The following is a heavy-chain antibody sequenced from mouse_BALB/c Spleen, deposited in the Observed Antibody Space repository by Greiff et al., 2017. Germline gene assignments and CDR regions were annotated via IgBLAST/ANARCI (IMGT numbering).Heavy chain of an antibody. CDR2: INSNGGST. V-gene: IGHV5-6-3*01. CDR3: ARDRGYGYAWFAY. Sequence: DVKLVESGGGLVQPGGSLKLSCAASGFTFSSYGMSWVRQTPDKRLELVATINSNGGSTYYPDSVKGRFTISRDNAKNTLYLQMSSLKSEDTAMYYCARDRGYGYAWFAYWGQGTLVTVSA. J-gene: IGHJ3*01. D-gene: IGHD1-2*01. CDR1: GFTFSSYG.